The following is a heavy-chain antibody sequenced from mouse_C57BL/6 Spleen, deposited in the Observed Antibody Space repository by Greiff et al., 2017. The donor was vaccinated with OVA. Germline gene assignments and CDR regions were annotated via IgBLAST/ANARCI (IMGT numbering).Heavy chain of an antibody. CDR3: ARRGSYGSSYAAMDY. D-gene: IGHD1-1*01. CDR2: INPNNGGT. Sequence: EVQLQQSGPELVKPGASVKISCKASGYTFTDYYMNWVKQSHGKSLEWIGDINPNNGGTSYNQKFKGKATLTVDKSSSTAYMELRSLTSEDSAVYYCARRGSYGSSYAAMDYWGQGTSVTVSS. V-gene: IGHV1-26*01. J-gene: IGHJ4*01. CDR1: GYTFTDYY.